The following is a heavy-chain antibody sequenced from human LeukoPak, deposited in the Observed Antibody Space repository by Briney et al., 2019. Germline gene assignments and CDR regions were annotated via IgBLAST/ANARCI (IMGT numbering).Heavy chain of an antibody. Sequence: SETLSLTCNVSGGSISSSNYYWAWIRQAPGKGLEWIGSKYYTGSGYYNPSLRSRATISADTSKNHFSLKLSSVTAADTAVYYCASGYSYGSSGAWFDPWGQGTLVTVSS. J-gene: IGHJ5*02. CDR2: KYYTGSG. V-gene: IGHV4-39*02. D-gene: IGHD5-18*01. CDR3: ASGYSYGSSGAWFDP. CDR1: GGSISSSNYY.